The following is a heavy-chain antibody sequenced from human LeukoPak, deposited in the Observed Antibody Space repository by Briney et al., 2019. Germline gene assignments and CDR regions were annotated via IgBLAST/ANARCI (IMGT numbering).Heavy chain of an antibody. J-gene: IGHJ3*02. CDR3: ARDGRPFDI. V-gene: IGHV3-48*02. CDR2: ISSSSSTL. Sequence: SGGSLRLSCAASGFTFSSYSMSWVRQAPGKGLEWVAYISSSSSTLHYADPVKGRFTISRDNAKNPLYLQMNSLRDEDTAVYYCARDGRPFDIWGQGTMVTVSS. CDR1: GFTFSSYS.